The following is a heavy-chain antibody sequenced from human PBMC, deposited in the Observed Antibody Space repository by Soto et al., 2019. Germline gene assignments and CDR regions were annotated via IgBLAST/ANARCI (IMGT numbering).Heavy chain of an antibody. CDR3: ARVGRLHYFDY. Sequence: QVQLVESGGGVVQPGRSLRLSCAASGFTFSSYAMHWVRQAPGKGLEWVAVISHDGSNKYYADSVKGRFTISRDNSKNTLYLQMNSLRAEDTAVYYCARVGRLHYFDYWGQGTLLTVSS. J-gene: IGHJ4*02. CDR1: GFTFSSYA. V-gene: IGHV3-30-3*01. D-gene: IGHD4-17*01. CDR2: ISHDGSNK.